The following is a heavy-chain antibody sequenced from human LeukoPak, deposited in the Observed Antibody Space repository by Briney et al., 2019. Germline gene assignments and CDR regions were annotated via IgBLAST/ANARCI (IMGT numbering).Heavy chain of an antibody. J-gene: IGHJ4*02. CDR3: ATLAVAGTSGVPDY. Sequence: ASVKVSFKASVYTCTIYAMNWVRQATGQAPEWMGWMNTNTGNPTYAQGFTGRFDFSLDTSVSTAYLQISSLKAEDTAVYYCATLAVAGTSGVPDYWGQGTLVSVSS. V-gene: IGHV7-4-1*02. D-gene: IGHD6-19*01. CDR1: VYTCTIYA. CDR2: MNTNTGNP.